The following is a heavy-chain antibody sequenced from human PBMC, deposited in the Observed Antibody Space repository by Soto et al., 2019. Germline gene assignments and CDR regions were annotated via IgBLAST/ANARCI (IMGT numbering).Heavy chain of an antibody. CDR2: IYYSGST. J-gene: IGHJ4*02. D-gene: IGHD1-26*01. V-gene: IGHV4-31*03. CDR1: GGSISSGGYY. Sequence: SETLSLTCTVSGGSISSGGYYWSWIRQHPGKGLEWIGYIYYSGSTYYNPSLKSRVTISVDTSKNQFSLKLSSVTAADTAVYYCDRLSGSYNDRYFDSWRQGTLVTVSS. CDR3: DRLSGSYNDRYFDS.